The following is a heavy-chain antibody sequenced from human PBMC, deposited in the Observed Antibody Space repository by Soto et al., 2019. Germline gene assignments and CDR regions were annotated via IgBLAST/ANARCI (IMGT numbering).Heavy chain of an antibody. V-gene: IGHV3-23*01. CDR3: AKDSVTIFGVVMTNNYYYGMDV. D-gene: IGHD3-3*01. J-gene: IGHJ6*02. CDR1: GFTFSSYA. CDR2: ISGSGGST. Sequence: PGGSPSLSCAASGFTFSSYAMSWVRQAPGKGLEWVSAISGSGGSTYYADSVKGRFTISRDNSKNTLYLQMNSLRAEDTAVYYCAKDSVTIFGVVMTNNYYYGMDVWGQGTTVTVSS.